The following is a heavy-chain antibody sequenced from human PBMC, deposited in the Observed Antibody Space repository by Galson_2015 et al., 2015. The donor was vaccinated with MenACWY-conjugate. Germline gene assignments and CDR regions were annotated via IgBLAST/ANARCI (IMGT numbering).Heavy chain of an antibody. CDR1: EFTFSAYS. D-gene: IGHD2-2*01. V-gene: IGHV3-69-1*01. CDR2: ITTTGNI. Sequence: SLRLSCAASEFTFSAYSMMWVRQAPGKGLEWVSSITTTGNIYYADSVKGRFTISRDNAKNSLYLQMNSLRAEDTGVYYSARACSTASCYWGQGTLVTVSS. J-gene: IGHJ4*02. CDR3: ARACSTASCY.